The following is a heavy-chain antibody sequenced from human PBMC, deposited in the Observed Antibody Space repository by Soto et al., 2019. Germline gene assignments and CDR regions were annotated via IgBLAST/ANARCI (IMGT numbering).Heavy chain of an antibody. D-gene: IGHD3-3*01. Sequence: LGESLKISCMGSGYKVSTWHNFTSYWIAWVRQMPGEGLEWMGIIYPGDSDTRYSPSFQGQVTISADKSINSVYLQWSSLKASDTATYYCASLSYYDDWGAFDYWGQGTLVTVSS. V-gene: IGHV5-51*01. CDR1: GYKVSTWHNFTSYW. CDR2: IYPGDSDT. J-gene: IGHJ4*02. CDR3: ASLSYYDDWGAFDY.